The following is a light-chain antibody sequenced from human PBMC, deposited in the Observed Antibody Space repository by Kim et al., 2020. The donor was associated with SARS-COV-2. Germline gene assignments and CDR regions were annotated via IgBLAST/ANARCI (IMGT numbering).Light chain of an antibody. CDR3: QAWDSSTKV. CDR1: KLGDKY. V-gene: IGLV3-1*01. Sequence: SYELTQPPSVSVSPGQTASITCSGDKLGDKYACWYQQKPGQSPVLVIYQDNKRPSGIPERFSGSNSGNTATLTISGTQAMDEADYYCQAWDSSTKVFGTGTQVTVL. J-gene: IGLJ1*01. CDR2: QDN.